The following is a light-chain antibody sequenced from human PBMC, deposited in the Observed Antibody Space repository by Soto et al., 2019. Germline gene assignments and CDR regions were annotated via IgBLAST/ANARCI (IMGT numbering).Light chain of an antibody. CDR3: QKYDNLPLN. Sequence: DIQMTQSPSTLSGSLGDRVTITCRASQTISSWFAWYQQKPGKVPKRLIYDASSLQSGVPSRFSGSGSGTEFTLTISSLQPEDIATYYCQKYDNLPLNCGGGNKGDIK. CDR2: DAS. CDR1: QTISSW. J-gene: IGKJ4*01. V-gene: IGKV1-5*01.